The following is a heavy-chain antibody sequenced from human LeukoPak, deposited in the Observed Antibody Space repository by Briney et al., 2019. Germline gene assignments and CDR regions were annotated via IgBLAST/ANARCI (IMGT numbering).Heavy chain of an antibody. CDR2: IYSSGST. J-gene: IGHJ3*02. CDR3: ARDAYSPDVFDM. CDR1: GASISGGPHY. D-gene: IGHD4-11*01. Sequence: SQTLSLTCTVSGASISGGPHYWSWIRQPAGKGLEWIGRIYSSGSTNYNPSLESRVTISADTSKNQFSLTLHSVTAADTAVYYCARDAYSPDVFDMWGQGTMVTVSP. V-gene: IGHV4-61*02.